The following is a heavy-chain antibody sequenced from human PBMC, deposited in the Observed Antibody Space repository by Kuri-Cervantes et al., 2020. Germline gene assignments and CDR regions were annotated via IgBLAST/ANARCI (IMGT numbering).Heavy chain of an antibody. CDR3: ARGPSTWFDP. CDR2: ISNGGTTI. CDR1: GFTFTDYY. Sequence: GGSLRLSCAASGFTFTDYYMSWIRQSPGKGLEWVSYISNGGTTIHYAASVKGRFTISRDNAKNSLYLQMNSLRDEDTAVYYCARGPSTWFDPWGQGTLVTVSS. V-gene: IGHV3-11*01. J-gene: IGHJ5*02.